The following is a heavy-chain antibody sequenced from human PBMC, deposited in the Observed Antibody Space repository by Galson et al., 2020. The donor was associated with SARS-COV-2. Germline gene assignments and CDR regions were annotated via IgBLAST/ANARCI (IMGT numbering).Heavy chain of an antibody. CDR3: AHEVDPGHFDP. D-gene: IGHD5-12*01. J-gene: IGHJ5*02. CDR1: GFSLNTPGVG. CDR2: IYWDDEE. V-gene: IGHV2-5*02. Sequence: SGPTLVKPTQTLTLTCTFSGFSLNTPGVGVGWIRQPPGKALEWLALIYWDDEERYSPSLNTRLTITKDTSKNEVVLRMTNMDPVDTATYYCAHEVDPGHFDPWGQGTLVTVSS.